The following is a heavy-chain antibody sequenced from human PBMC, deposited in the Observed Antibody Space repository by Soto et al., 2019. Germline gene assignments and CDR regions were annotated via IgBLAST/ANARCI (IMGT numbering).Heavy chain of an antibody. J-gene: IGHJ4*02. D-gene: IGHD3-22*01. V-gene: IGHV4-31*03. CDR1: GGSLSSGGYY. CDR3: AREYYYDSSGYYTIDY. CDR2: IYYSGST. Sequence: SETLSLTCTVSGGSLSSGGYYWSWIRQHPGKGLEWIGYIYYSGSTYYNPSLKSRVTISVDTSKNQFSLKLSSVTAADTAVYYCAREYYYDSSGYYTIDYWGQGTLVTVSS.